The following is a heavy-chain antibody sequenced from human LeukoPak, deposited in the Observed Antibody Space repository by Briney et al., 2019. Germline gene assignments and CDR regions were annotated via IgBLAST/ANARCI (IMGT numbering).Heavy chain of an antibody. Sequence: PGGSLRLSCAASGFTFSSYGMHWVRQAPGEGLEWVAVISYDGSNKYYADSVKGRFTISRDNSKNTLYLQMNSLRAEDTAVYYCAKLSYDAFDIWGQGTMVTVSS. CDR1: GFTFSSYG. J-gene: IGHJ3*02. CDR3: AKLSYDAFDI. V-gene: IGHV3-30*18. CDR2: ISYDGSNK.